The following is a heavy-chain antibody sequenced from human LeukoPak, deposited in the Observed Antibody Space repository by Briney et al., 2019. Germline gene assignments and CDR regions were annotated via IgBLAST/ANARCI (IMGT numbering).Heavy chain of an antibody. CDR3: AKDMGQQLVGWFDP. CDR1: GFAFDDYA. V-gene: IGHV3-9*01. J-gene: IGHJ5*02. Sequence: PGGSLRLSCAASGFAFDDYAMHWVRQAPGTGLEWVSGISWNSGSIGYADSVKGRFTISRDNAKNSLYLQMNSLRAEDTALYYCAKDMGQQLVGWFDPWGQGTLVTVSS. CDR2: ISWNSGSI. D-gene: IGHD6-13*01.